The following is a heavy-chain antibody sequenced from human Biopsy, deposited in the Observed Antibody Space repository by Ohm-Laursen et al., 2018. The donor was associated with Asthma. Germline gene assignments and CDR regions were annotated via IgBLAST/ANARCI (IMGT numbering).Heavy chain of an antibody. CDR2: MSFDGRQT. J-gene: IGHJ3*02. CDR3: AKERYYDFWSGYPI. V-gene: IGHV3-30*18. CDR1: GFSFNGYG. Sequence: LSLTCAASGFSFNGYGMHWVRQAPGKGLEWVAVMSFDGRQTYYADSVKGRFTISRDNSKNTLYLQMNSLRAEDTAVYYCAKERYYDFWSGYPIWGQGTMVTVSS. D-gene: IGHD3-3*01.